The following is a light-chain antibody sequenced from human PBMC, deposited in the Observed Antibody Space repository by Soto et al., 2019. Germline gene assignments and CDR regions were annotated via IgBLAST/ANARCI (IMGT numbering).Light chain of an antibody. CDR1: QVIGNY. V-gene: IGKV1-27*01. CDR2: GAY. Sequence: DIKMNQSPSSLSASEADRATIKCRASQVIGNYLAWYQQKPGKVPKLLIYGAYTLQSGVPSRFSGSGSGTDFTLTISSLQPEEVAIYYCQKYNSGLITFGKGTRLENK. J-gene: IGKJ5*01. CDR3: QKYNSGLIT.